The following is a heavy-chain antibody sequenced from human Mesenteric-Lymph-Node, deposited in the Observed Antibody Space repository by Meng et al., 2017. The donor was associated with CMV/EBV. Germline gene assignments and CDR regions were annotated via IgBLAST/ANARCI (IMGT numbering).Heavy chain of an antibody. V-gene: IGHV1-69*10. J-gene: IGHJ4*02. CDR1: GGTFSSYG. CDR3: ARAGWLQFETQFDY. CDR2: IIPILGIG. Sequence: SVKVSCKASGGTFSSYGISWVRQAPGQGLEWMGGIIPILGIGKSAQRIQGRVTITADESTSTAYMELSSLRSEDTAVYYCARAGWLQFETQFDYWGQGTLVTVSS. D-gene: IGHD5-24*01.